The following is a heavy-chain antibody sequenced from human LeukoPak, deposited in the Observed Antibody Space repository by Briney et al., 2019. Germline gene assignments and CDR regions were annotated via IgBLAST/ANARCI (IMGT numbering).Heavy chain of an antibody. Sequence: PGGSLRLSCAASGFTFSSYAMSWVRQAPGKGLEWVSAISGSGGSTYYADSVKGRFTISRDNSKNTLYLQMNSLRAEDTAVYYCAREGYCSSTSCPLDALDIWGQGTMVTVSS. CDR3: AREGYCSSTSCPLDALDI. CDR1: GFTFSSYA. V-gene: IGHV3-23*01. CDR2: ISGSGGST. D-gene: IGHD2-2*01. J-gene: IGHJ3*02.